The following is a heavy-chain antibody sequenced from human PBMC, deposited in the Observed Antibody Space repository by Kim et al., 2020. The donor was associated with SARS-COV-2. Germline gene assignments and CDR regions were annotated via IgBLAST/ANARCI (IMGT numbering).Heavy chain of an antibody. CDR3: ARYAATAITWFDP. Sequence: SETLSLTCTVSGDSMNSYYLSWIRQPPGKGLEWLGYVYYSGSTNYNPSPKSRVTISIDTTKNQYSLEVNSVTAADTAVYYCARYAATAITWFDPWGQGTLVTVSS. J-gene: IGHJ5*02. V-gene: IGHV4-59*01. D-gene: IGHD2-2*01. CDR1: GDSMNSYY. CDR2: VYYSGST.